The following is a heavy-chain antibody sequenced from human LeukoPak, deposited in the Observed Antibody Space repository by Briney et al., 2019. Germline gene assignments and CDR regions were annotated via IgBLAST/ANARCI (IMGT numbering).Heavy chain of an antibody. Sequence: GGSLGLSCAASGFTFSTYGMHWVRQAPGKGLEWVAVVSYDESSIYYADSVKGRFTISRDNSKDTVFLHMNSLRSDDTAVYYCTKAQLPRHEPGNFYFDYWGQGILVTVSS. CDR2: VSYDESSI. J-gene: IGHJ4*02. CDR1: GFTFSTYG. CDR3: TKAQLPRHEPGNFYFDY. V-gene: IGHV3-30*18. D-gene: IGHD1-14*01.